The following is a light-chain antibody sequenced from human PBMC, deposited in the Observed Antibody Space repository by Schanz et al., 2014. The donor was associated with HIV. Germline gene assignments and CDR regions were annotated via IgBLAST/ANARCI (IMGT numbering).Light chain of an antibody. J-gene: IGLJ3*02. CDR1: SGSVSTSSY. CDR2: NTD. CDR3: VLYMGSDMYWV. Sequence: QAVVTQEPSFSVSPGGTVTLTCGLSSGSVSTSSYPTWYRQTPGQPPRTLIYNTDTRSSGVPDRFSGSILGNKAALTITGAQADDESEYYCVLYMGSDMYWVFGGGTQLTVL. V-gene: IGLV8-61*01.